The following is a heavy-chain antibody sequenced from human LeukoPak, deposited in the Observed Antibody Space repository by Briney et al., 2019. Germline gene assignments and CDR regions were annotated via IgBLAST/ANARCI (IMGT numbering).Heavy chain of an antibody. Sequence: PSETLSLTCVVSGGSISSGVYSWNWIRQPPGKGLEWIAYIYYSGSPNYNPSLKSRITISVDTSKNQFSLKLSSVTAADTAVYYCGRARRAYCSSTSCYIPNYYYYYMDVWGKGTTVTVSS. D-gene: IGHD2-2*02. J-gene: IGHJ6*03. CDR3: GRARRAYCSSTSCYIPNYYYYYMDV. V-gene: IGHV4-61*08. CDR2: IYYSGSP. CDR1: GGSISSGVYS.